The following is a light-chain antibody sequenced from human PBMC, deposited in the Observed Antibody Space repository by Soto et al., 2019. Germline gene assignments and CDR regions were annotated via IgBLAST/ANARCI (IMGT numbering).Light chain of an antibody. Sequence: QAVLTQSPSASASLGASVKLTCTLSSGHSSYAIAWHQQQPEKGPRYLMKLNSDGSHSKGDGIPDRFSGSSSGDERYLTIPSQPSEDEADYYCQKWGTGIRVFGGGTKLTVL. CDR2: LNSDGSH. CDR3: QKWGTGIRV. V-gene: IGLV4-69*01. J-gene: IGLJ2*01. CDR1: SGHSSYA.